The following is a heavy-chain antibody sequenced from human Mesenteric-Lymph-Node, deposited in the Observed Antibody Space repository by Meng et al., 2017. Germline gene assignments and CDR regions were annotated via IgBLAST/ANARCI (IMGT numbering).Heavy chain of an antibody. J-gene: IGHJ4*02. D-gene: IGHD5-12*01. V-gene: IGHV4-34*01. CDR3: ARGSRLRKLDY. CDR2: INHSGST. Sequence: QLQALQWGAGLLKPSHTLSLTCAGYGGSFSGYYWSWIRQPPGKGLEWSGEINHSGSTNYNPSLKSRVTISVDTSKNQFSLKLSSVTAADTAVYYCARGSRLRKLDYWGRGTLVTVSS. CDR1: GGSFSGYY.